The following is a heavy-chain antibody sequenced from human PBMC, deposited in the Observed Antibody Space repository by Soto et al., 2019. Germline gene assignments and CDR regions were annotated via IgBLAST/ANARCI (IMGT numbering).Heavy chain of an antibody. D-gene: IGHD1-26*01. V-gene: IGHV1-69*18. CDR2: LAPISGSP. CDR3: ARIGVGSRR. J-gene: IGHJ3*01. CDR1: GDTFSHYV. Sequence: VQMVQSEAEVKEPGSSVKVSCTNSGDTFSHYVMSWVRQAPGQGLEWMGSLAPISGSPNYAERSEGRLTISADAGTSTMYMELRSLKYDDTAVYYCARIGVGSRRWGQGTMVTVSS.